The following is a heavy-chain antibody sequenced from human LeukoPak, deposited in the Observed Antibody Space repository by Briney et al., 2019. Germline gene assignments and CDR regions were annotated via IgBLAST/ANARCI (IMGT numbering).Heavy chain of an antibody. Sequence: GSLRLSCAASGFTFSSYAMNWVRQAPGKGLEWIGSIYYSGSTYYNPSLKSRVTISVDTSKNQFSLKLSSMTAADTAVYYCARFRVGDYVWGSYRYEVGAFDIWGQGTMVTVSS. CDR1: GFTFSSYA. J-gene: IGHJ3*02. CDR2: IYYSGST. D-gene: IGHD3-16*02. V-gene: IGHV4-39*01. CDR3: ARFRVGDYVWGSYRYEVGAFDI.